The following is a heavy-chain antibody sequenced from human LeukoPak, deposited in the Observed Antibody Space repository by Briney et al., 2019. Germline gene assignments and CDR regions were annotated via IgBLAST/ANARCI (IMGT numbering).Heavy chain of an antibody. CDR3: ARERGGVLGATNY. CDR1: GYIFTGYY. D-gene: IGHD1-26*01. J-gene: IGHJ4*02. CDR2: INPKSGGT. V-gene: IGHV1-2*02. Sequence: ASVKVSCKASGYIFTGYYLHWVRQPPGQGLEWMGWINPKSGGTKYAKKFQGRVTMTSDTSISTAYMEMSSLRSDDTAVYYCARERGGVLGATNYWGQGTLVTVSS.